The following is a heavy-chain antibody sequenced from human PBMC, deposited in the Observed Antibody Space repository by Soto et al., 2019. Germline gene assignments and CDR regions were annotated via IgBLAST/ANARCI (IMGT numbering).Heavy chain of an antibody. CDR3: ARSPPSGSYFSYFDY. Sequence: SETLSLTCTVSGGSISSYYWSWIRQPPGKGLEWIGYIYYSGSTNYNPSLKSRVTISVDTSKTQFSLKLRSVTAADTAVYYCARSPPSGSYFSYFDYWGQGTLVTVSS. CDR1: GGSISSYY. V-gene: IGHV4-59*01. J-gene: IGHJ4*02. CDR2: IYYSGST. D-gene: IGHD1-26*01.